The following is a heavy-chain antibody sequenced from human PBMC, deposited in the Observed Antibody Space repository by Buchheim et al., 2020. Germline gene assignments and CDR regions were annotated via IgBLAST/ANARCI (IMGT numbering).Heavy chain of an antibody. D-gene: IGHD3-10*01. V-gene: IGHV3-30*01. Sequence: QVQLVESGGGVVQPGRSLRLSCAASGFTFSSYAMHWVRQAPGKGLEWVAVISYDGSNKYYADSVKGRFTISRDNSKNTLYLQMYSLRAEDTAVYYCARGSGSGSYSYWGQGTL. CDR2: ISYDGSNK. CDR3: ARGSGSGSYSY. J-gene: IGHJ4*02. CDR1: GFTFSSYA.